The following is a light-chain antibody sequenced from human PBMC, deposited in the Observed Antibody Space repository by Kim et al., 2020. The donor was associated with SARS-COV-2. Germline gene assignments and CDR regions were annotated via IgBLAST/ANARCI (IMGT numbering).Light chain of an antibody. CDR2: GAS. CDR3: QQYGSPAWT. J-gene: IGKJ1*01. V-gene: IGKV3-20*01. CDR1: QTVSSSY. Sequence: SPGERATLSCRAIQTVSSSYLAWFQQKPGQAPRILLYGASSRASDIPDRFSGSGSGTDFTLTISRLEPEDFAVYYCQQYGSPAWTFGQGTKVDIK.